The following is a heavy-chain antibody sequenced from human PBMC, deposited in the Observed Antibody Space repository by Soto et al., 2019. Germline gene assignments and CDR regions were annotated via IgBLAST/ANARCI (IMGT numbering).Heavy chain of an antibody. D-gene: IGHD5-18*01. V-gene: IGHV1-69*06. CDR1: GCTFSSYA. CDR2: IIPIFGTA. J-gene: IGHJ5*02. Sequence: ASVKVSCKASGCTFSSYAISWVRQAPGQGLEWMGGIIPIFGTANYAQKFQGRVTITADKSTSTAYMELSSLGSEDTAVYYCARGGYSYGYSRFDPWGQGTLVTVSS. CDR3: ARGGYSYGYSRFDP.